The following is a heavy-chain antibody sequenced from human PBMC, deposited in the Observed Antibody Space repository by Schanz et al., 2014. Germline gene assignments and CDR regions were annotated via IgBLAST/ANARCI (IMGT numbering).Heavy chain of an antibody. CDR3: ARGRGFYDY. D-gene: IGHD3-10*01. Sequence: QVQLVQSGAEVKKPGSSMKVSCKASGGTFSTYPINWLRQAPGQGLEWMGRIISILGIPNYAQKFQGRVTFTADTSTNTAYMELSSLTSEDTAVHYCARGRGFYDYWGQGTLVAVSS. J-gene: IGHJ4*02. CDR2: IISILGIP. CDR1: GGTFSTYP. V-gene: IGHV1-69*02.